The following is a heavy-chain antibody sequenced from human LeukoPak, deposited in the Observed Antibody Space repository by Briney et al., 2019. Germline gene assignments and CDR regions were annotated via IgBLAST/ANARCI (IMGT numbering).Heavy chain of an antibody. V-gene: IGHV3-48*03. Sequence: GGSLRLSCAASGFTFSNYEMNWVRQALGKGLEWVSYIGSSGSNIYYADSVRGRFTISRDNAKNLLYLQMNSLRAEDTAVYYCAKEGTHSSGWIDCWGQGTLVTVSS. CDR2: IGSSGSNI. CDR3: AKEGTHSSGWIDC. D-gene: IGHD6-19*01. J-gene: IGHJ4*02. CDR1: GFTFSNYE.